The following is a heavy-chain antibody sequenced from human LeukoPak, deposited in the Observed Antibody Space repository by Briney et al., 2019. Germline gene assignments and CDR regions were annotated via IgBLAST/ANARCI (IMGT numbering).Heavy chain of an antibody. J-gene: IGHJ4*02. CDR3: ARSGLYYDSSGYHFDY. CDR2: INSDGSST. Sequence: GGSLRLSCAASGFLFSRYWMSWVRQAPGKGLVWVSRINSDGSSTSYADSVKGRFTISRDNAKNTLYLQMNSLRAEDTAVYYCARSGLYYDSSGYHFDYWGQGTLVTVSS. CDR1: GFLFSRYW. D-gene: IGHD3-22*01. V-gene: IGHV3-74*01.